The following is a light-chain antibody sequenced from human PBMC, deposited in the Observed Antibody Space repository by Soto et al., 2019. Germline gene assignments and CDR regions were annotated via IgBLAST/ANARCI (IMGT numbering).Light chain of an antibody. CDR1: QGISRY. J-gene: IGKJ1*01. V-gene: IGKV1-9*01. Sequence: DIQLTQSPSFLSASLGDRVTITCRASQGISRYLAWYQQKPGRAPKLLIYAASTLQSGVPSRFSGSGSGTEFTITISGLQPEDFARYYCQQLNSYPRTFGLGTKVEIK. CDR3: QQLNSYPRT. CDR2: AAS.